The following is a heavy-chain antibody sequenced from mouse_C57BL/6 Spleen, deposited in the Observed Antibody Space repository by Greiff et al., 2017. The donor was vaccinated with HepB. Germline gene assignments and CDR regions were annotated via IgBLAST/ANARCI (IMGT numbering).Heavy chain of an antibody. CDR1: GYTFTDYY. D-gene: IGHD3-1*01. Sequence: VQLQQSGPELVKPGASVKISCKASGYTFTDYYMNWVKQSHGKSLEWIGDINPNNGGTSYNQKFKGKATLTVDKSSSTAYMELRSLTSEDSAVYYCARKNSRPGGPYAMDYWGRGTSVTVSS. CDR3: ARKNSRPGGPYAMDY. J-gene: IGHJ4*01. V-gene: IGHV1-26*01. CDR2: INPNNGGT.